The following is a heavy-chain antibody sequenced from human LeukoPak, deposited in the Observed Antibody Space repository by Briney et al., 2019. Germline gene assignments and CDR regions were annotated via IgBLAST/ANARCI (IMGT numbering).Heavy chain of an antibody. V-gene: IGHV3-74*01. CDR2: MNSDGTSI. CDR3: ARSQSGVFDV. J-gene: IGHJ3*01. Sequence: GGYLRLSCVVSGFTFTNYWQQWVREVPGKGLVWVARMNSDGTSIIHADSVKGRFTISRDNAENTLYLQMNSLRPEDTALYYCARSQSGVFDVWGQGTMVIVSS. D-gene: IGHD2-15*01. CDR1: GFTFTNYW.